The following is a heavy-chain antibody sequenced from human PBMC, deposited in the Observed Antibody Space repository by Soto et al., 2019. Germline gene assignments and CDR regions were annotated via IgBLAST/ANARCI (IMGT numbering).Heavy chain of an antibody. J-gene: IGHJ4*02. Sequence: EVQLVESGGGLVKPGGSLRLSCAASGFTFSSYSMNWVRQAPGKGLKWVSSISSSSSYIYYADSVKGRFTISRDNAKNSLYLQMNSLRAEDTAVYYCARERNGDYDRFDYWGQGTLVTVSS. CDR1: GFTFSSYS. V-gene: IGHV3-21*01. CDR3: ARERNGDYDRFDY. CDR2: ISSSSSYI. D-gene: IGHD4-17*01.